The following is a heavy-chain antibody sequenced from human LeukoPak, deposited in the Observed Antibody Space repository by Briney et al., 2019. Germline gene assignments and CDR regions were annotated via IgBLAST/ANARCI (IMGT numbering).Heavy chain of an antibody. J-gene: IGHJ4*02. Sequence: GGSLRLSCAASGFTFRNYAMTWVRQAPGKGLEWVSAITGNGISTYYADSVKGRFTISRDNPKDTLYLQMHSLRAEDTAIYYCAKTPGNLGYCSGGSCYWFDYWGQGTLVTVSS. D-gene: IGHD2-15*01. CDR3: AKTPGNLGYCSGGSCYWFDY. V-gene: IGHV3-23*01. CDR1: GFTFRNYA. CDR2: ITGNGIST.